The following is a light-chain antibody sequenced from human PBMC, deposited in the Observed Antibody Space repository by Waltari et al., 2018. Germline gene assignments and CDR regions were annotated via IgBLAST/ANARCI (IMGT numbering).Light chain of an antibody. CDR1: QSISSW. CDR3: QQYNSFS. CDR2: KAS. V-gene: IGKV1-5*03. Sequence: DIQMTQSPSTLSASVGDRVTITCRDSQSISSWLAWYQQKPGKAPKLLIYKASSLESGVPSRFSGSGSGTEFTLTISSLQPDDFATYYCQQYNSFSFGGGTKVEIK. J-gene: IGKJ4*01.